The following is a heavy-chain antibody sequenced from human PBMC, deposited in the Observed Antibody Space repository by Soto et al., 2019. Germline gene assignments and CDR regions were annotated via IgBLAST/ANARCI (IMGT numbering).Heavy chain of an antibody. J-gene: IGHJ1*01. CDR2: INWNSGSI. CDR3: VKDESINWYSGHFRH. Sequence: GGSLRLSCAASGFTFDDYAMHWVRQVPGKGLEWVSGINWNSGSIGYGDSVQGRFAISRDNAKNSLHLQMNSLSAEDTAFYYCVKDESINWYSGHFRHWGQGTLVTVSS. D-gene: IGHD6-13*01. CDR1: GFTFDDYA. V-gene: IGHV3-9*01.